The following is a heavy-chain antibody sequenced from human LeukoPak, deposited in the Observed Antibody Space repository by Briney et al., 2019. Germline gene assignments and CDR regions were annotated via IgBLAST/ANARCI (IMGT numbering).Heavy chain of an antibody. Sequence: GGSLRLSCAASRFTFSTYSMNWVRQAPGKGLEWVSSITGSRTYIYYADSVKGRFTISRDNAKNALYLQMNSPRAEDTAVYYCARRAGAYSHPYDYWGQGTLVTVSS. CDR3: ARRAGAYSHPYDY. D-gene: IGHD4/OR15-4a*01. V-gene: IGHV3-21*04. CDR2: ITGSRTYI. CDR1: RFTFSTYS. J-gene: IGHJ4*02.